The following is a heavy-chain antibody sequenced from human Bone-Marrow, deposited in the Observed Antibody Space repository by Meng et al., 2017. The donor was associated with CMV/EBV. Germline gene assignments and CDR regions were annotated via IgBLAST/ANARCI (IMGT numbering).Heavy chain of an antibody. CDR2: IIYSGGSA. J-gene: IGHJ6*02. V-gene: IGHV3-23*03. CDR1: GFTFSSYA. Sequence: GGSLRLSCAASGFTFSSYAMTWVRQAPGKGLEWVSIIYSGGSAYYTDSVKGRFTISRDNSQDTLYLQMDSLRAEDTAVYYCAKVGQTVRKRYFYGEDVWGRATTVTVSS. D-gene: IGHD1-14*01. CDR3: AKVGQTVRKRYFYGEDV.